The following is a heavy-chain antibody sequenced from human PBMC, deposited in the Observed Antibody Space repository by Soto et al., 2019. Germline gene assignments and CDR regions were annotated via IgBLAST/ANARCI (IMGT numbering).Heavy chain of an antibody. CDR2: IYSGVIT. J-gene: IGHJ4*02. CDR3: ARARSTAAGLFDS. V-gene: IGHV3-53*01. CDR1: RFTVSSNY. Sequence: GGSLRLSCAASRFTVSSNYMTWVRQAPGNGLYCVSAIYSGVITCXXDSVKGRXXISRDNSKNTLYLQMXILRAEYTALXYCARARSTAAGLFDSWRLGTLVTVSS. D-gene: IGHD6-13*01.